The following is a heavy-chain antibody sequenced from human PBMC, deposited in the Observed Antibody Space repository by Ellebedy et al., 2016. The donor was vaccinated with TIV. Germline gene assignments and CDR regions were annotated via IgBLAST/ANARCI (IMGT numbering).Heavy chain of an antibody. CDR1: GLTVSSNY. Sequence: LGGSLRLSCAASGLTVSSNYMSWVRQDPGKGLEWVSVIYSGGATSYADSVKGRFTISRDNSKNTLYLQMNSLRVEDTAVYYCARKYIYGFDWGQGTLVTVSS. J-gene: IGHJ4*02. CDR2: IYSGGAT. V-gene: IGHV3-66*01. D-gene: IGHD5-18*01. CDR3: ARKYIYGFD.